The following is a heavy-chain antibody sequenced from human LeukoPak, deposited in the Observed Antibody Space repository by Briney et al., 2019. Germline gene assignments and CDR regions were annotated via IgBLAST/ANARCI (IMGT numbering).Heavy chain of an antibody. CDR3: ARHTSTSWLYGMDV. J-gene: IGHJ6*02. Sequence: PSETLSLTCTLSGGSISSYYWSWIRQPPGKGLEWIGYIYYSGSVTYNPSLKSRVTISVDTPKNQFSLKLSSVTAADTAVYFCARHTSTSWLYGMDVWGQGTTVIVSS. V-gene: IGHV4-59*08. CDR2: IYYSGSV. CDR1: GGSISSYY. D-gene: IGHD2-2*01.